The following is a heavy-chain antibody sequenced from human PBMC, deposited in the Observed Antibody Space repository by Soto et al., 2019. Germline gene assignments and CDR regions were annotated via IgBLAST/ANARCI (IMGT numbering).Heavy chain of an antibody. D-gene: IGHD5-12*01. Sequence: QVQLVESGGGVVQPGRSLRLSCAASGFTFSSYGMHWVRQAPGKGLEWVAVISYDGSNKYYADSVKGRFTISRDNSKNTMYLQMNSLRAEDTAVYYCAKDGLPISRYSGYDGDYYGMDVWGQGTTVTVSS. V-gene: IGHV3-30*18. CDR1: GFTFSSYG. J-gene: IGHJ6*02. CDR3: AKDGLPISRYSGYDGDYYGMDV. CDR2: ISYDGSNK.